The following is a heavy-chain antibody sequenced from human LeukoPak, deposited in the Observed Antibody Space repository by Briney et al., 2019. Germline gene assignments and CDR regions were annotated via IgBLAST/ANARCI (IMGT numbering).Heavy chain of an antibody. Sequence: ASVKVSCKASGYTFTGYYMHWVRQAPGQGLEWMGWINPNSGGTNYAQKFQGRVTMTRDTSISTAYMELSRLRSDDTAVYYCAHSINSSSFYFQNWGQGTLVTVSS. CDR2: INPNSGGT. J-gene: IGHJ1*01. V-gene: IGHV1-2*02. CDR3: AHSINSSSFYFQN. CDR1: GYTFTGYY. D-gene: IGHD6-6*01.